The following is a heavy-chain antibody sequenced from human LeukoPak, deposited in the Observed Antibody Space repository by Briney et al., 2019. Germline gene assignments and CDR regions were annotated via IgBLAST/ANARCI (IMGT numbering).Heavy chain of an antibody. CDR3: ARHMYSVGSCYYFDY. Sequence: TWETLSLTCTVSGGSISSSSYYWGWIRQPPGKGLEWIASIYYSGSTYYNPSLKSRATISVDTSKNQFSLKLSSVTAADTAVYYCARHMYSVGSCYYFDYWGQGTLVTVSS. V-gene: IGHV4-39*01. D-gene: IGHD2-15*01. J-gene: IGHJ4*02. CDR2: IYYSGST. CDR1: GGSISSSSYY.